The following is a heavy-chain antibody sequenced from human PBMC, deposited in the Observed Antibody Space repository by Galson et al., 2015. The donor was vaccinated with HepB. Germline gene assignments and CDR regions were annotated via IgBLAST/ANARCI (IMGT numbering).Heavy chain of an antibody. CDR2: INSDGSST. CDR1: GFTFSSYW. Sequence: SLRLSCAASGFTFSSYWMHWVRQAPGKGLVWVSRINSDGSSTSYADSVKGRFTISRDNAKNTLYLQMNSLRAEDTAVYYCAREIATVTTGYGMDVWGQGTTVTVSS. CDR3: AREIATVTTGYGMDV. D-gene: IGHD4-17*01. V-gene: IGHV3-74*01. J-gene: IGHJ6*02.